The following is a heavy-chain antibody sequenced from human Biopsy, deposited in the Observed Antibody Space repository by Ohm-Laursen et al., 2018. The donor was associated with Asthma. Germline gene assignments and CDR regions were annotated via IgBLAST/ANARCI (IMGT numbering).Heavy chain of an antibody. J-gene: IGHJ4*02. CDR2: ISYDGSNK. Sequence: SLRLSCAASGFTFSSYAMHWVRQAPGKGLEWVAVISYDGSNKYYADSVKGRFTISRDNSKNTLYLQMNSLRAEDTAVYYCARDAWELQKPYAYYFDYWDQGTLVTVSS. V-gene: IGHV3-30-3*01. CDR3: ARDAWELQKPYAYYFDY. D-gene: IGHD1-26*01. CDR1: GFTFSSYA.